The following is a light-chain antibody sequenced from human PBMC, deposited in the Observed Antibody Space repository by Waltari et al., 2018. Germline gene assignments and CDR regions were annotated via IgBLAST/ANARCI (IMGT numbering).Light chain of an antibody. CDR1: SGSVSTSHC. Sequence: QTVVTQEPSISVSPGGTVTLTCALNSGSVSTSHCPTWFQPTPGQAPRTLIYNTNRRSSGVPDRFSGSILGNKAALTITGAQADDESHYYCVLHVADAIMLFGGGTKLTVL. CDR3: VLHVADAIML. V-gene: IGLV8-61*01. J-gene: IGLJ3*02. CDR2: NTN.